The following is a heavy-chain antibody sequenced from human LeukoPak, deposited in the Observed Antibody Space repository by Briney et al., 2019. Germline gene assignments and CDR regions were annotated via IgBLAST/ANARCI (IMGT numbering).Heavy chain of an antibody. Sequence: GGSLRLSCAASGFTFNNYAMSWVRQAPGKGLEWVAVSAHDEVGKQFADSVKGRFTLSRDNSRDSVHLQMNRLRDEDTAVYYCAKDRGYGEHEPFESWGQGSLVTVSS. D-gene: IGHD4/OR15-4a*01. CDR2: SAHDEVGK. CDR3: AKDRGYGEHEPFES. V-gene: IGHV3-30*18. CDR1: GFTFNNYA. J-gene: IGHJ4*02.